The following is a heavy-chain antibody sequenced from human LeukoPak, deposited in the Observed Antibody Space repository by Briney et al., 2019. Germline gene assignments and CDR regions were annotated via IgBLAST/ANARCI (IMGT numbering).Heavy chain of an antibody. CDR1: GFTFSSYA. CDR3: ARSPGNEYYFDY. Sequence: VQPGRSLRLSCAASGFTFSSYAMHWVRQAPGKGLEWVAVISYDGSNKYYADSVKGRFTISRDNSKNTLCLQMNSLRAEDTAVYYCARSPGNEYYFDYWGQGTLVTVSS. J-gene: IGHJ4*02. D-gene: IGHD3-10*01. V-gene: IGHV3-30-3*01. CDR2: ISYDGSNK.